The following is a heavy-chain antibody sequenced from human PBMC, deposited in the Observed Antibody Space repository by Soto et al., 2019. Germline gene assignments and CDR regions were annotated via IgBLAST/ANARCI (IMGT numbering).Heavy chain of an antibody. D-gene: IGHD1-26*01. CDR2: ITPYNGNA. CDR3: ERAQMYSGAYHDY. J-gene: IGHJ4*02. Sequence: QVHLVQSRAEVKNPGASVKVSCKASGYTFTNFGINWVRQAPGQGLEWMGWITPYNGNANYAQKHQGRLTITTDTSTSTAYMELRSLRSDDTAVYFCERAQMYSGAYHDYLGQGTLVTVSS. CDR1: GYTFTNFG. V-gene: IGHV1-18*04.